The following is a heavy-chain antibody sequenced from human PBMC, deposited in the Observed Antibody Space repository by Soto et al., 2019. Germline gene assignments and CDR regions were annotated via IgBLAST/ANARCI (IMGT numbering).Heavy chain of an antibody. Sequence: QVQLVESGGGVVQPGRSLRLSCAASGFTFSSYAMHWVRQAPGKGLEWVAVISYDGSNKYYADSVKGRFTISRDNSKNTLYLQMNSQRAEDTAVYYCARDWYCSGGSCYYYGMDVWGQGPTVTVSS. D-gene: IGHD2-15*01. J-gene: IGHJ6*02. CDR3: ARDWYCSGGSCYYYGMDV. CDR2: ISYDGSNK. V-gene: IGHV3-30-3*01. CDR1: GFTFSSYA.